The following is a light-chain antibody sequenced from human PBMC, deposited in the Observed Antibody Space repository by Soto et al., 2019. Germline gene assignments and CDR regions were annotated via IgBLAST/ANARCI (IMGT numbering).Light chain of an antibody. V-gene: IGKV3-20*01. J-gene: IGKJ4*01. CDR3: QQYINWPLT. CDR2: GVS. CDR1: QSVNSNY. Sequence: EIVLTQSPGTLSLSQGDRATLSCRASQSVNSNYLAWHQQKPGQVPRLLIYGVSSRATGIPDRFSGSGSGTEFTLTISSLQSEDFAVYYCQQYINWPLTFGGGTKVDIK.